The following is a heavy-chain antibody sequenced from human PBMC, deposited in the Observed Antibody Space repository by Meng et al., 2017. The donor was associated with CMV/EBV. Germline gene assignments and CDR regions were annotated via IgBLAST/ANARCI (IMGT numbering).Heavy chain of an antibody. D-gene: IGHD3-16*01. CDR1: GGSISSSSYY. CDR2: IYYSGST. CDR3: ARVRGTFDY. Sequence: QAQASGPGLVKPSEPLSLTCTVSGGSISSSSYYWGWIRQPPGKGLEWIGSIYYSGSTYYNPSLKSRVTISVDTSKNQFSLKLSSVTAADTAVYYCARVRGTFDYWGQGTLVTVSS. V-gene: IGHV4-39*07. J-gene: IGHJ4*02.